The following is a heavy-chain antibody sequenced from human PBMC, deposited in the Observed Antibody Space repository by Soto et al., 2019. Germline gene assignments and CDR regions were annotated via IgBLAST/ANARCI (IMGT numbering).Heavy chain of an antibody. CDR3: ARGSRSWKFDS. CDR2: ILPIIGVS. J-gene: IGHJ4*02. D-gene: IGHD1-1*01. V-gene: IGHV1-69*02. Sequence: QVQLVQSGAEVKKPGSSVKVSCQASGDTLRTDNVNWVRQAPGQGLEWMGGILPIIGVSHYAQKFQGRVTXXXXXXXXXXXXXXXXXXXXXXXXYXCARGSRSWKFDSWGPGTLLTVSS. CDR1: GDTLRTDN.